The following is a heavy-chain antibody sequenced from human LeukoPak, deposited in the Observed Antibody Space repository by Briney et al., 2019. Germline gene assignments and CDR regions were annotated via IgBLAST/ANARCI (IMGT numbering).Heavy chain of an antibody. CDR3: AKGRGAFDI. D-gene: IGHD3-10*01. CDR2: ISNDGSNK. Sequence: GGSLRLSCVASGFTFSSYGMHWVRQAPGKGLEWVAVISNDGSNKYYADSVKGRFTISRDNSKNTLYLQMNSLRAEDTAVYYYAKGRGAFDIWGQGTMVTVSS. J-gene: IGHJ3*02. CDR1: GFTFSSYG. V-gene: IGHV3-30*18.